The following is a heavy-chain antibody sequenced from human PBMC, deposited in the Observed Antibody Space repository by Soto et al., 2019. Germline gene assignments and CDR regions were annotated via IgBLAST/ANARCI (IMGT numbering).Heavy chain of an antibody. CDR2: ISAYNGNT. CDR3: ARDRPPFTVAGTSEP. Sequence: ASVKVSCQASGYTFPSCGISWVLLAPGKGLEWVGWISAYNGNTNYAQRLQSRVTMTTDTSTSTAYMELRSLRSDDTAVYYCARDRPPFTVAGTSEPWGQGNLVPVT. CDR1: GYTFPSCG. J-gene: IGHJ5*02. V-gene: IGHV1-18*01. D-gene: IGHD6-19*01.